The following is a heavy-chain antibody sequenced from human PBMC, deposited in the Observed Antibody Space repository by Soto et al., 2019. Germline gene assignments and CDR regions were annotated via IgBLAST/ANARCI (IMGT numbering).Heavy chain of an antibody. J-gene: IGHJ4*02. D-gene: IGHD6-19*01. CDR2: IWYDGSNK. V-gene: IGHV3-33*01. Sequence: QVQLVESGGGVVQPGNSLRLSCAASGFTFSSYGMHWVRQAPGKGLEWVAVIWYDGSNKYYADSVKGRFTISRDNSKHTLYLQMNCLRAEDTAVYYCARDQQWLVRIYFDFWGQGTLVTVSS. CDR3: ARDQQWLVRIYFDF. CDR1: GFTFSSYG.